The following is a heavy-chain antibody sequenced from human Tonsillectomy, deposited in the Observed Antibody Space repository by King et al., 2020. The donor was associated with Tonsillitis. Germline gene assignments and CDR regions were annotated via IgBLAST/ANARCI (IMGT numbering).Heavy chain of an antibody. Sequence: VQLVESGGGVVQPGRSLRLSCAASGFTFSRYGMHWVRQSPGEGLEWGAVIGNDGRVTYFADSVKGRFTLSRDNSANTLYMQMNSLRVEETAVYYCAKEIKQVAGDWYFDLWGRGTLVIVSS. D-gene: IGHD6-19*01. V-gene: IGHV3-30*18. CDR3: AKEIKQVAGDWYFDL. CDR2: IGNDGRVT. J-gene: IGHJ2*01. CDR1: GFTFSRYG.